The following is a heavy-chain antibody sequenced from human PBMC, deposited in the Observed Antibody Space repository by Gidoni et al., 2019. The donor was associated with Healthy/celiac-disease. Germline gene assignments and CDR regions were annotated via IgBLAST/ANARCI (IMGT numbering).Heavy chain of an antibody. Sequence: EVQLMESGGGLVQPGGSLRLSCAASGFTFSSYSMNGVRQAPGQWLDWVSYISSNSTTLYYADSVKGQFTISRDNAKNSLYLQMNSLMDDDTTVYYCARDPSYWGQGTLVTVSS. CDR2: ISSNSTTL. V-gene: IGHV3-48*02. J-gene: IGHJ4*02. CDR3: ARDPSY. CDR1: GFTFSSYS.